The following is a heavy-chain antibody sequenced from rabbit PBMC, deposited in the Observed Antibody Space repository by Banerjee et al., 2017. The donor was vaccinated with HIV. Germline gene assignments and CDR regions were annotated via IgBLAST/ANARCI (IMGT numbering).Heavy chain of an antibody. Sequence: QSLEESGGDLVKPGASLTLTCTASGFSFSSSYWMSWVRQAPGEGLEYIGFIETGNGNTYYASWAKGRFTISKTSSTTVTLQMTSLTAADTATYFCARGGYLGTFNLWGPGTLVTVS. CDR3: ARGGYLGTFNL. D-gene: IGHD7-1*01. CDR1: GFSFSSSYW. V-gene: IGHV1S40*01. J-gene: IGHJ4*01. CDR2: IETGNGNT.